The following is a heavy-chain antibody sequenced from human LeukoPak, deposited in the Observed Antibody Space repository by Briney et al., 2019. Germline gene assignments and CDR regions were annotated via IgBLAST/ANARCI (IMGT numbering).Heavy chain of an antibody. J-gene: IGHJ3*02. CDR3: ARSLIADGAFDI. CDR2: ISSSGSYI. Sequence: GGSLRLSCAASGFAFTSYTMNWVRQAPGKGLEWVSDISSSGSYIDYADSVKGRFTISRDNAKNSLFLQMNSLRAEDTAVYYCARSLIADGAFDIWGQGTMVTVSS. V-gene: IGHV3-21*01. CDR1: GFAFTSYT. D-gene: IGHD2-21*01.